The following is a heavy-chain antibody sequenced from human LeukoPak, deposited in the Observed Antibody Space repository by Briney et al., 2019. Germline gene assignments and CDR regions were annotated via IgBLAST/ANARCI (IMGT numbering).Heavy chain of an antibody. CDR3: ARITKYYYDSSGPKGAFDI. V-gene: IGHV1-2*02. D-gene: IGHD3-22*01. CDR1: GYTFTSYG. CDR2: INPNSGGT. J-gene: IGHJ3*02. Sequence: WASVKVSCKASGYTFTSYGISWVRQAPGQGLEWMGWINPNSGGTNYAQKFQGRVTMTRDTSISTAHMELSRLRSDDTAVYYCARITKYYYDSSGPKGAFDIWGQGTMVTVSS.